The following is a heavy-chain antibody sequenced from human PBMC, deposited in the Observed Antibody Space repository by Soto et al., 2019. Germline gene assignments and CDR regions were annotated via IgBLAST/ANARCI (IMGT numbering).Heavy chain of an antibody. CDR2: IYYSGST. J-gene: IGHJ4*02. D-gene: IGHD5-12*01. CDR3: ARVYSGYDGNKFPDY. CDR1: GGSISSYY. V-gene: IGHV4-59*01. Sequence: SETLSLTCTVSGGSISSYYWSWIRQPPGKGLEWIGYIYYSGSTNYNPSLKSRVTISVDTSKNQFSLKLSSVTAADTAVYYCARVYSGYDGNKFPDYWGQGTLVTVSS.